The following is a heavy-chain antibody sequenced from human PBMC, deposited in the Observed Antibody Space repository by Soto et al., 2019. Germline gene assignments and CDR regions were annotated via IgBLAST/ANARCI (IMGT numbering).Heavy chain of an antibody. D-gene: IGHD3-3*01. J-gene: IGHJ6*02. Sequence: SVKVSCKASGGTFSSYAISWVRQAPGQGLEWMGGIIPIFGTANYAQKFQGRVTITADESTGTAYMELSSLRSEDTAVYYCARVWWSGYYTAGHYYGMDVWGQGTTVTVSS. CDR2: IIPIFGTA. V-gene: IGHV1-69*13. CDR1: GGTFSSYA. CDR3: ARVWWSGYYTAGHYYGMDV.